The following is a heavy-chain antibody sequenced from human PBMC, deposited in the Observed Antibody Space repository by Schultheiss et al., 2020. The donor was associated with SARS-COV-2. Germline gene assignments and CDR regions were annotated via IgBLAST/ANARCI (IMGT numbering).Heavy chain of an antibody. CDR1: GGSFSGYY. CDR2: IYHSGST. V-gene: IGHV4-34*01. D-gene: IGHD5/OR15-5a*01. J-gene: IGHJ6*02. CDR3: ARAPRHGSVTQSLYGMDV. Sequence: SETLSLTCAVYGGSFSGYYWSWIRQPPGKGLEWIGSIYHSGSTYYNPSLKSRVTISVDTSKNQFSLKLSSVTAADTAVYYCARAPRHGSVTQSLYGMDVWGQGTTVTVSS.